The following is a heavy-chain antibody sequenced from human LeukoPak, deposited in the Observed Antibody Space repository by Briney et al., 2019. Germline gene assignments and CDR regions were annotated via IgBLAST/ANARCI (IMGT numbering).Heavy chain of an antibody. CDR1: GFTFSNSG. CDR3: AKGLATVVDTAISISTEWFDP. CDR2: ISSVTNTI. Sequence: GGSLRPSCAASGFTFSNSGMNWVRQAPGKGLEWLSYISSVTNTIYYADSVKGRFTISRDNSKNTLYLQMNSLRAEDTAVYYCAKGLATVVDTAISISTEWFDPWGQGTLVTVSS. V-gene: IGHV3-48*01. D-gene: IGHD5-18*01. J-gene: IGHJ5*02.